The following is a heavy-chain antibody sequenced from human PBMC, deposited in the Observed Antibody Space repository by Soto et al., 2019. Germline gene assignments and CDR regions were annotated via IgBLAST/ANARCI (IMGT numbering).Heavy chain of an antibody. CDR2: ISWNSGSI. J-gene: IGHJ4*02. V-gene: IGHV3-9*01. CDR1: GFTFDDYA. D-gene: IGHD3-10*01. Sequence: PGGSLRLSCAASGFTFDDYAMHWVRQAPGKGLEWVSGISWNSGSIGYADSVKGRFTISRDNAKNSLYLQMNSLRAEDTSLYYYAKATYYYGSGSYYSWSRWGQGTLVTVSS. CDR3: AKATYYYGSGSYYSWSR.